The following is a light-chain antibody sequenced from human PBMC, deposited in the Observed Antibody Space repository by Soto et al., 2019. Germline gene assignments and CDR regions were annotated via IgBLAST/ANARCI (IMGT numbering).Light chain of an antibody. CDR1: SSNIGSEY. V-gene: IGLV1-47*01. CDR2: RNN. Sequence: QPVLTQPPSASGTPGQRVTISCSGSSSNIGSEYVVWYQHLAGTAPKLLIYRNNQRPSGVPDRFAGSKSGTSASLAISGLRSEDEADYYCAARDDSLSGHWVFGGGTKVTVL. J-gene: IGLJ3*02. CDR3: AARDDSLSGHWV.